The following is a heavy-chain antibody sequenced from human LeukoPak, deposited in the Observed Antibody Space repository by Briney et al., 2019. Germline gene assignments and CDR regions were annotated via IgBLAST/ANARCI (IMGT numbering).Heavy chain of an antibody. D-gene: IGHD3-22*01. Sequence: ASVKVSCKASGYTFTSYGISWVRQAPGQGLEWMGWISAYNGNTNYAQKLQGRVTMTTDTSTSTAYMELRSLRSDDTAVYYCARTLNYYDSSGWDYWGQGTLVTVSP. CDR1: GYTFTSYG. CDR3: ARTLNYYDSSGWDY. V-gene: IGHV1-18*01. J-gene: IGHJ4*02. CDR2: ISAYNGNT.